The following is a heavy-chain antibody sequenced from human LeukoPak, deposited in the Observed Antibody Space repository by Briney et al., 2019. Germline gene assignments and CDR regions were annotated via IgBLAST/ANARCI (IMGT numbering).Heavy chain of an antibody. CDR3: AREKDSYCSGGSCYTQRYGMDV. CDR1: GFTFSDYA. Sequence: GGSLRLSCAASGFTFSDYAMSWVRQAPGKGLEWVANIKQDGSEKYYVDSVKGRFTISRDNAKNSLYLQMNSLRAEDTAVYYCAREKDSYCSGGSCYTQRYGMDVWGQGTTVTVSS. V-gene: IGHV3-7*03. CDR2: IKQDGSEK. D-gene: IGHD2-15*01. J-gene: IGHJ6*02.